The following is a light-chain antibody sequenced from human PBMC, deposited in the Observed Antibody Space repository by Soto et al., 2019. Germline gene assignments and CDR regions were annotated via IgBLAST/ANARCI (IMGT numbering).Light chain of an antibody. Sequence: ELVLTQSPGTLSLSPGDRATLSCRSSQSAYSSYLSWYQQKPGQAPRLLIYGASNRATGIPDRFSGSGSGTGFTLTISGLEPEDFAVYYCQQYGTSLFTFGGGTRVEIK. V-gene: IGKV3-20*01. CDR2: GAS. CDR3: QQYGTSLFT. CDR1: QSAYSSY. J-gene: IGKJ4*01.